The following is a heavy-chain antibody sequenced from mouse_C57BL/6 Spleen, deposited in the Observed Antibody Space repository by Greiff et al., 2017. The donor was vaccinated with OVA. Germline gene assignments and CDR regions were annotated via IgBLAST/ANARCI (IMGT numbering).Heavy chain of an antibody. CDR2: INPSNGGT. Sequence: VQLQQPGPELVKPGASVKLSCKASGYTFTSYWMHWVKQRPGQGLEWIGNINPSNGGTNYNEKFKSKATLTVDKSSSTAYMQLSSLTSEDSAVYYCARPNVGGVAWFAYWGQGTLVTVSA. J-gene: IGHJ3*01. CDR3: ARPNVGGVAWFAY. V-gene: IGHV1-53*01. CDR1: GYTFTSYW. D-gene: IGHD3-1*01.